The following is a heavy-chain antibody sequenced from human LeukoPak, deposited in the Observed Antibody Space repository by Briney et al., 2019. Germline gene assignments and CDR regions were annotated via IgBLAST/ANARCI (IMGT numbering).Heavy chain of an antibody. V-gene: IGHV3-30-3*01. CDR3: ARGRKYSYGTYYYGLDV. CDR1: GFTFSTYA. Sequence: GGSLRLSCVASGFTFSTYAMHWVRQAPGKGLEGVAVILYDGNNKYYADSVKGRFTISRDNSKNTLYLQMNSLRAEDTAVYYCARGRKYSYGTYYYGLDVWGQGTTVTVCS. D-gene: IGHD5-18*01. J-gene: IGHJ6*02. CDR2: ILYDGNNK.